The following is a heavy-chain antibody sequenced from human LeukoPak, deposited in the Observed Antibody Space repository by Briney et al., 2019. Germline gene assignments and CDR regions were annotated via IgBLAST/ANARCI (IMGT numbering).Heavy chain of an antibody. Sequence: GSLRLSCAASGFTFSSYAMHWVRQAPGKGLEWVAVISYDGSNKYYADSVKGRFTISRDNSKNTLYLQMNSLRAEDTAVYYCARDLYQYCSGGSCYGMDVWGQGTTVTVSS. CDR3: ARDLYQYCSGGSCYGMDV. CDR2: ISYDGSNK. D-gene: IGHD2-15*01. J-gene: IGHJ6*02. V-gene: IGHV3-30-3*01. CDR1: GFTFSSYA.